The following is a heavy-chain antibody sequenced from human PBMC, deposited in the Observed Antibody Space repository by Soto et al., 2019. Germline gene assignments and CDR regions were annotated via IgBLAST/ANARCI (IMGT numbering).Heavy chain of an antibody. J-gene: IGHJ5*02. D-gene: IGHD3-3*01. CDR3: ASQYYDFWSGRWFDP. CDR1: GGSISSSSYY. Sequence: SETLSLTCTVSGGSISSSSYYWGWIRQPPGKGLEWIGSIYYSGSTYYNPSLKSRVTISVDTSKNQFSLKLSPVTAADAAVYYCASQYYDFWSGRWFDPWGQGTLVTVSS. CDR2: IYYSGST. V-gene: IGHV4-39*01.